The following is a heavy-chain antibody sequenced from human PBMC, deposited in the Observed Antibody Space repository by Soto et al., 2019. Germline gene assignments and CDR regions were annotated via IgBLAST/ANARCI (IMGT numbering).Heavy chain of an antibody. Sequence: SVKVSCKASGGTFSSYTISWVRQAPGQGLEWMGRIIPILGIANYAQKFQGRVTITADKSTSTAYMELSSLRSEDTAVYYCAIYGENWYFDLWGRGTLVTVSS. CDR2: IIPILGIA. V-gene: IGHV1-69*02. J-gene: IGHJ2*01. CDR3: AIYGENWYFDL. D-gene: IGHD4-17*01. CDR1: GGTFSSYT.